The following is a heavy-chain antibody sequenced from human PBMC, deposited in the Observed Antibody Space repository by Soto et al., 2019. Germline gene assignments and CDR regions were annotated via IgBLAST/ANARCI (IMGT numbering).Heavy chain of an antibody. V-gene: IGHV3-30*18. J-gene: IGHJ4*02. CDR3: AKAKGLSDWNDVKDY. CDR1: GFTFSTYG. Sequence: QVQLVESGGGVVQPGRSLRLSCAASGFTFSTYGMHWVRQAPGKGLEWVAVISYDASYKYYADSVKGRFTISRDNSKSTLYLQMNSQRAEDTAVYYCAKAKGLSDWNDVKDYWGQGTLVTVSS. CDR2: ISYDASYK. D-gene: IGHD1-1*01.